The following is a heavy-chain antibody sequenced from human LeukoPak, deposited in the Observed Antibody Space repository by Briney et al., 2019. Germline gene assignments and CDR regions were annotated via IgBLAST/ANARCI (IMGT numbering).Heavy chain of an antibody. CDR3: ARGPSRGGEHFDY. V-gene: IGHV4-59*01. D-gene: IGHD1-26*01. Sequence: SETLSLTCTVSGGSISSYYWSWIRQPSGKGLEWIGYIYYSGSTNYNPSLKSRVTIPLDTSKNQFSLKLSSVTAADTAVYYCARGPSRGGEHFDYWGQGTLVTVSS. J-gene: IGHJ4*02. CDR2: IYYSGST. CDR1: GGSISSYY.